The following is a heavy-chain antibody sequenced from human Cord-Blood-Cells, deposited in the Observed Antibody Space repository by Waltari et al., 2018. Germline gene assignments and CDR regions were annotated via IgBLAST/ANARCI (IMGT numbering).Heavy chain of an antibody. CDR1: GITLSTFR. CDR2: ISSSSSTI. Sequence: EVQLVESGGGLVPPGGSLSLSCAAPGITLSTFRSNWVRQAPGKGLEWVSYISSSSSTIYYADSVKGRFTISRDNAKNSLYLQMNSLRAEDTAVYYCARDPRWLRFDYWGQGTLVTVSS. CDR3: ARDPRWLRFDY. V-gene: IGHV3-48*01. D-gene: IGHD5-12*01. J-gene: IGHJ4*02.